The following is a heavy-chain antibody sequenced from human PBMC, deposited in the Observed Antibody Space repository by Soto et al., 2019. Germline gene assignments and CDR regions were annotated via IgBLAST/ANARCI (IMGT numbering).Heavy chain of an antibody. CDR2: ISSSGSTI. CDR3: AGGDSSSRIFDY. J-gene: IGHJ4*02. D-gene: IGHD6-6*01. Sequence: GGSLRLSCAASGFTFSSYEMNWVRQAPGKGLEWVSYISSSGSTIYYADSVKGRFTISRDNAKNSLYLQMNSLRAEDTAVYYCAGGDSSSRIFDYWGQGTLVTVSS. CDR1: GFTFSSYE. V-gene: IGHV3-48*03.